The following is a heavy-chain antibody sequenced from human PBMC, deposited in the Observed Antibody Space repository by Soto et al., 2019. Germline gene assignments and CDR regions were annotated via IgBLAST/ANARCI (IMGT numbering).Heavy chain of an antibody. Sequence: EVQLLESGGGLVQPGGSLRVSCAASGFTFSNYAMTWVRQAPGKGLQWVSAISASGGATYYADSVKGRFSISRDNSKNTLYLQLNSLRADDTAVYYCAKGGIAAPGTYYYGMDVWGQGTTVTVSS. CDR2: ISASGGAT. CDR3: AKGGIAAPGTYYYGMDV. V-gene: IGHV3-23*01. CDR1: GFTFSNYA. D-gene: IGHD6-13*01. J-gene: IGHJ6*02.